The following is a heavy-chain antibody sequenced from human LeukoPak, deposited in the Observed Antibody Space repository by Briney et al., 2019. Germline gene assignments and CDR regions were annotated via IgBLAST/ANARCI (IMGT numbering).Heavy chain of an antibody. J-gene: IGHJ4*02. D-gene: IGHD3-3*02. Sequence: SETLSPTCTVSGGSISRYYWSWIRQPPGKGLEWIGNIYYSGDTSYNPSLQSRVTISVDRSKNQFSLKLSSATAADTAVYYCATSPIFGVVSYWGQGTLVTVSS. CDR1: GGSISRYY. CDR3: ATSPIFGVVSY. CDR2: IYYSGDT. V-gene: IGHV4-59*01.